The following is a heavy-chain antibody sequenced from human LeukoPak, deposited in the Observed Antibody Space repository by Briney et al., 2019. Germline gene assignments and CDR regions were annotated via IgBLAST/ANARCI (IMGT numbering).Heavy chain of an antibody. Sequence: GGSLRLSCAASGFTFSSYSMNRVRQAPGKGLEWVSSISSSSSYIYYADSVKGRFTISRDNAKNSLYLQMNSLRAEDTAVYYCAREDSYYYGSGSYPFDYWGQGTLVTVSS. J-gene: IGHJ4*02. V-gene: IGHV3-21*01. CDR1: GFTFSSYS. CDR3: AREDSYYYGSGSYPFDY. CDR2: ISSSSSYI. D-gene: IGHD3-10*01.